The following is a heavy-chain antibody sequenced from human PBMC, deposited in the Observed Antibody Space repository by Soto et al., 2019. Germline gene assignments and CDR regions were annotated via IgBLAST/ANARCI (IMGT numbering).Heavy chain of an antibody. CDR2: INHSGST. CDR3: ARARGRYYDSSGYYSPLYYFDY. CDR1: GGSFSGYY. V-gene: IGHV4-34*01. J-gene: IGHJ4*02. Sequence: SETLSLTCAVYGGSFSGYYWSWIRQPPGKGLEWIGEINHSGSTNYNPSLKSRVTISVDTSKNQFSLKLSSVTAADTAVYYCARARGRYYDSSGYYSPLYYFDYWGQGTLVTVSS. D-gene: IGHD3-22*01.